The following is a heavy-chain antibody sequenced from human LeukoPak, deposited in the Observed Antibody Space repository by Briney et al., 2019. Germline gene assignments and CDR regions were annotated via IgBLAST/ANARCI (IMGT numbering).Heavy chain of an antibody. CDR3: ARGRYGDELLIDY. CDR1: GGSXSXXDYY. D-gene: IGHD4-17*01. Sequence: TXSLTCTVXGGSXSXXDYYWSWXRQPXGKXXEXIGYIYYSGSTYYNPSLKSRVTISVDTSKNQFSLKLSSVTAADTAVYYCARGRYGDELLIDYWGQGTLVTVSS. J-gene: IGHJ4*02. CDR2: IYYSGST. V-gene: IGHV4-30-4*08.